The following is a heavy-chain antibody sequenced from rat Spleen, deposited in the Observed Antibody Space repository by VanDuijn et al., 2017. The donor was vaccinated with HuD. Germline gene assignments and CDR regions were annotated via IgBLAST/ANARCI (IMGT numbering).Heavy chain of an antibody. D-gene: IGHD1-1*01. CDR1: GFTFSNYY. V-gene: IGHV5S11*01. CDR3: TRGRGQSPHYYYVMDA. CDR2: ITTRGDNT. Sequence: EVQLVESGGGLVQPGRSMKLSCAASGFTFSNYYLAWVRPAPTKGLEWVASITTRGDNTYYRDSVKGRFTISRDNTKTTLYLQMNSLRSEVTATYYCTRGRGQSPHYYYVMDAWGQGASVTVSS. J-gene: IGHJ4*01.